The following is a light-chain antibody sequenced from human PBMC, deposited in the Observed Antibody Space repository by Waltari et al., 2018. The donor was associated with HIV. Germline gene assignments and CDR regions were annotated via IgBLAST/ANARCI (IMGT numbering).Light chain of an antibody. CDR3: SSYAGSNNLV. J-gene: IGLJ2*01. Sequence: QSALTQPPSASGSPGQSVTISCPGTSSDVGGSNYVSWYQQHPGKAPKHMIYEVSKRPSGVPDRFSGSKSGNTASLTVSGLQAEDEADYYCSSYAGSNNLVFGGGTKLTVL. CDR1: SSDVGGSNY. CDR2: EVS. V-gene: IGLV2-8*01.